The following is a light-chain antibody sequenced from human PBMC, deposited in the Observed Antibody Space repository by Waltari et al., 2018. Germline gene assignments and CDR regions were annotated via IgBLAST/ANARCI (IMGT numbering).Light chain of an antibody. CDR3: QQFGSSPCT. CDR2: AES. CDR1: ESVSSSH. Sequence: EIVLTQSPGTLSLSPGERATLSCRASESVSSSHLAWYQQKPGQAPRLLVYAESSRATGIPDRFSGSGSGTDFTLTISRLEPEDFAVYYCQQFGSSPCTFGGGTKVEIK. V-gene: IGKV3-20*01. J-gene: IGKJ4*01.